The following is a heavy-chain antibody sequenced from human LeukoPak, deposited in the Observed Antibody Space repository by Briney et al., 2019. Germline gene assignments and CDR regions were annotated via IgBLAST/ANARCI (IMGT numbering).Heavy chain of an antibody. D-gene: IGHD6-6*01. CDR1: GGSISSYY. CDR2: IYYSGST. J-gene: IGHJ4*02. CDR3: ARAGSIAATPWDY. Sequence: PSETLSLTCTVSGGSISSYYWSWIRQPPGKGLEWIGYIYYSGSTNYNPSLKSRVTISVDTSKNQFSLKLSSVTAADTAVYYRARAGSIAATPWDYWGQGTLVTVSS. V-gene: IGHV4-59*01.